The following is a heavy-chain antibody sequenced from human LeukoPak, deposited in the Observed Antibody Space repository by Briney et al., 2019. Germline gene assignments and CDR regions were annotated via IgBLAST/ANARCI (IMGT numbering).Heavy chain of an antibody. D-gene: IGHD2-2*01. Sequence: GGSLRLSCAASGFTVSSYAMNLVRQAPGKGLEWVSSISGSGGSTYYADSVEGRFTISRDNSKKTLYLQMNSPRAEDTAIYYCAQDLGYCSTTSCLPWGQGTLVTVSS. CDR2: ISGSGGST. CDR1: GFTVSSYA. CDR3: AQDLGYCSTTSCLP. J-gene: IGHJ5*02. V-gene: IGHV3-23*01.